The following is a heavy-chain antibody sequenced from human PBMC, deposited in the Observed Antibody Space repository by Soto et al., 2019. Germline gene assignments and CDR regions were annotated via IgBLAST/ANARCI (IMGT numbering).Heavy chain of an antibody. Sequence: SETLSLTCAVSGGSISSSNWWSWVRQPPGKGLEWIGEIYHSGSTNYNPSLKSRVTISVDKSKNQFSLKLSSVTAADTAVYYCARGGYCSGGSCSQGVNYYYYMDVWGKGTTVTVSS. J-gene: IGHJ6*03. CDR1: GGSISSSNW. CDR2: IYHSGST. CDR3: ARGGYCSGGSCSQGVNYYYYMDV. D-gene: IGHD2-15*01. V-gene: IGHV4-4*02.